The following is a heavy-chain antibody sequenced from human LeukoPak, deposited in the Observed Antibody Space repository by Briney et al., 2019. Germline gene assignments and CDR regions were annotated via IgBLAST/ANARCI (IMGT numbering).Heavy chain of an antibody. Sequence: GGSLRLSCAASGFTVSSNWMSWVRQAPGKGLEWVANVNQDESQKYYVDSVKGRFTISKDNAKNSLNLQMNSLRAEDTGVYYCARANYDIRGQGTLVTVSS. J-gene: IGHJ4*02. CDR2: VNQDESQK. CDR3: ARANYDI. CDR1: GFTVSSNW. V-gene: IGHV3-7*01. D-gene: IGHD3-9*01.